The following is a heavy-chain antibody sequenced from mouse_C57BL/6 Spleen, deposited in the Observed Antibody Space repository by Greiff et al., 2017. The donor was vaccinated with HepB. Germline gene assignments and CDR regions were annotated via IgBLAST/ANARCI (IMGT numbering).Heavy chain of an antibody. Sequence: VQLQQSGAELVRPGASVKLSCTASGFNIKDDYMHWVKQRPEQGLEWIGWIDPENGDTEYASKFQGKATITADTSSNTAYLQLSSLTSEDTAVYYCTPAYYSNYGGFAYWGQGTLVTVSA. D-gene: IGHD2-5*01. J-gene: IGHJ3*01. CDR2: IDPENGDT. V-gene: IGHV14-4*01. CDR3: TPAYYSNYGGFAY. CDR1: GFNIKDDY.